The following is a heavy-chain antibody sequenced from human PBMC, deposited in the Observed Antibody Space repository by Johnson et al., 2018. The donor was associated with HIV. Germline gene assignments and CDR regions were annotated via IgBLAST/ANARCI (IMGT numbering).Heavy chain of an antibody. D-gene: IGHD6-13*01. CDR3: ASGAAAAPDAFDI. V-gene: IGHV3-30*03. CDR1: GFPFSSYG. Sequence: QVQLVESGGGVVQPGRSLRLSCAASGFPFSSYGMHWVRQAPGKGLEWVADLSHDGSNKYYADSVKGRFTISRDNSKNTLYLQMNSLRAEDTAVYYCASGAAAAPDAFDIWGQGTMVTVSS. J-gene: IGHJ3*02. CDR2: LSHDGSNK.